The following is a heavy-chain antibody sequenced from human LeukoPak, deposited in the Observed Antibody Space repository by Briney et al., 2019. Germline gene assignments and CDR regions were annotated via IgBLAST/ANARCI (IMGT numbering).Heavy chain of an antibody. J-gene: IGHJ4*02. CDR1: GFTFSSYS. V-gene: IGHV3-21*04. CDR3: AKSSYYDSSGYYREYYFDY. D-gene: IGHD3-22*01. Sequence: GGSLRLSCAASGFTFSSYSMNWVRQAPGKGLEWVSSISSSSSYIYYADSVKGRFTISRDNAKNSLYLQMNSLRAEDTAVYYCAKSSYYDSSGYYREYYFDYWGQGTLVTVSS. CDR2: ISSSSSYI.